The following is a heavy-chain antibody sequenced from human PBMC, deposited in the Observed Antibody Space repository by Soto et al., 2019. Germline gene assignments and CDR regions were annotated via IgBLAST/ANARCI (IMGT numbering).Heavy chain of an antibody. V-gene: IGHV1-24*01. CDR3: ATTYISPFDY. D-gene: IGHD2-2*02. J-gene: IGHJ4*02. CDR1: GYSLTELS. CDR2: FDPEDGET. Sequence: QVQLVQSGAGVRKPGASVKVSCKVSGYSLTELSMHWVRQAPGKGLEWMGGFDPEDGETIYAQKFRGRVTMTEDSSTDTAYMELSSLRSEDTAVYYCATTYISPFDYWGQGTLVTVSS.